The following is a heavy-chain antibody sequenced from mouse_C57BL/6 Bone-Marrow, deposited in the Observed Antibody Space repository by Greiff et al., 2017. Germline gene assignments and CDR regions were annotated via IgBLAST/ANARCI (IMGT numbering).Heavy chain of an antibody. CDR3: ARHPYFLDV. Sequence: QVQLQQPGAELVKPGASVKLSCKASGYTFTNYWMHWVKQRPGQGLEWIGMMHPNGGSPDYNEKFKSEATLSVDKSSRTAYMQLSSLTTEDSAIYYCARHPYFLDVWGTGTTVTVSS. D-gene: IGHD6-5*01. V-gene: IGHV1-64*01. CDR2: MHPNGGSP. J-gene: IGHJ1*03. CDR1: GYTFTNYW.